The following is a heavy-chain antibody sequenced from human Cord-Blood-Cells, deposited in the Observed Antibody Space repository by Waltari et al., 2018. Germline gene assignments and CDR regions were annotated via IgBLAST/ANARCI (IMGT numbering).Heavy chain of an antibody. Sequence: EVQLVESGGGLVKPGGSLRLSCAASGFTFSSYSMNWVRQAPGKGLEWVSSISSSSSYIYYADYVKGRCTISRDNAKNSLYLQRSSRRAEDTAVYYCAGDPPPRSGDAFDIWGQGTMVTVSS. J-gene: IGHJ3*02. CDR2: ISSSSSYI. CDR1: GFTFSSYS. CDR3: AGDPPPRSGDAFDI. D-gene: IGHD3-3*01. V-gene: IGHV3-21*01.